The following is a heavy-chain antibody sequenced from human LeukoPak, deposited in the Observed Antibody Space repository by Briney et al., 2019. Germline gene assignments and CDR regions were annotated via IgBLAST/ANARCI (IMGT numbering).Heavy chain of an antibody. CDR2: VSGADGTT. D-gene: IGHD3-10*01. V-gene: IGHV3-23*01. CDR3: AKDPRNNYGSGSYYFDY. J-gene: IGHJ4*02. Sequence: GGSLRLSCAASGFTFSAYGMSWVRQSPRKGLEWVSGVSGADGTTYYADSVKGRFTISRDNSKSTLYLQMNNLRAEDTAVYYCAKDPRNNYGSGSYYFDYWGQGTPVTVSS. CDR1: GFTFSAYG.